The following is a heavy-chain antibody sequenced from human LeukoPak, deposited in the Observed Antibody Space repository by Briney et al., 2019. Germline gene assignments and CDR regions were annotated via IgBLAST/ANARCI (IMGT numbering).Heavy chain of an antibody. Sequence: GGSLRLSCAASGFTFSSYAMSWVRQAPGKGLEWVSAISGSGGSTYYADSVKGRFTISRDNSKNTLYLQMNSLRAEDTAVYYCANNRDYYDSSGLYYFDYWGQGTLVTVSS. J-gene: IGHJ4*02. CDR2: ISGSGGST. V-gene: IGHV3-23*01. D-gene: IGHD3-22*01. CDR1: GFTFSSYA. CDR3: ANNRDYYDSSGLYYFDY.